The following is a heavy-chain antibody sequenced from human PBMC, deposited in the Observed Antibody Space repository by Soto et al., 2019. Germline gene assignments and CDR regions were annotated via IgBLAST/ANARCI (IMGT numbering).Heavy chain of an antibody. D-gene: IGHD2-2*01. CDR2: VFHSGNT. CDR3: ASLCYCRGTGCFFFDY. Sequence: SETLSLTCAVSGYSISSGYYLGWIRQAPWKGMEWIASVFHSGNTYYNPSLRSRVTISVDTSKNQFSLKVTSVTAADTAVYYCASLCYCRGTGCFFFDYSGQGILVTVSS. CDR1: GYSISSGYY. J-gene: IGHJ4*02. V-gene: IGHV4-38-2*01.